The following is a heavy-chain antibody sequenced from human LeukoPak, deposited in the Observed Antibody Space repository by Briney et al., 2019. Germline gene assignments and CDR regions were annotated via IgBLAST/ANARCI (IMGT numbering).Heavy chain of an antibody. Sequence: SVKVSCKASGGTFSSYAISWVRQARGQGLEWMGGIIPIFGTANYAQKFQGRVTITTDESTSTAYMELSSLRSEDTAVYYCARDRSSGYSFGRIDAFDIWGQGTMVTVSS. CDR3: ARDRSSGYSFGRIDAFDI. D-gene: IGHD5-18*01. J-gene: IGHJ3*02. V-gene: IGHV1-69*05. CDR2: IIPIFGTA. CDR1: GGTFSSYA.